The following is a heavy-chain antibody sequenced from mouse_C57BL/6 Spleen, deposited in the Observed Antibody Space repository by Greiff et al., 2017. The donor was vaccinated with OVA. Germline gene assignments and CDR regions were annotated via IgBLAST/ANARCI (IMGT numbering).Heavy chain of an antibody. CDR3: ARWRDGYYFDY. CDR1: GYTFTSYW. J-gene: IGHJ2*01. D-gene: IGHD2-3*01. CDR2: IDPSDSET. Sequence: QVQLQQPGAELVRPGSSVKLSCKASGYTFTSYWMHWVKQRPIQGLEWIGNIDPSDSETHYNQKFKDKATLTVDKSSSTAYMQLSSLTSEDSAVYYCARWRDGYYFDYWGQGTTLTVSS. V-gene: IGHV1-52*01.